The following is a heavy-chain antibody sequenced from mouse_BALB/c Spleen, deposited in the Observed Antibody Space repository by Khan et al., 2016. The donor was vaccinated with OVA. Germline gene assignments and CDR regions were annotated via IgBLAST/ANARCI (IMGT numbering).Heavy chain of an antibody. V-gene: IGHV1-4*01. CDR2: IIPTNDYT. Sequence: QVRLQQSGAELARPGASVKMSCKASGYTFTTYTMHWVKQRPGQGLEWIGYIIPTNDYTNYNQKFKDRATLTADKSSSTAYMQLSSLTSEDSALYYCAREGAYYRSDGWFAYWDQGTLVTVYA. CDR3: AREGAYYRSDGWFAY. D-gene: IGHD2-14*01. CDR1: GYTFTTYT. J-gene: IGHJ3*01.